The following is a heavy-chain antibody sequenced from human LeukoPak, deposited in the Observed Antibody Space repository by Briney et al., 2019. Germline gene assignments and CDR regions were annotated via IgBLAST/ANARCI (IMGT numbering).Heavy chain of an antibody. CDR1: GFTFSSYA. CDR2: IGGVSTST. D-gene: IGHD3-22*01. CDR3: ARGRGYYFDSSVYYDY. J-gene: IGHJ4*02. V-gene: IGHV3-21*01. Sequence: GGSLRLSCAASGFTFSSYALHWVRQAPGKGLEWVSSIGGVSTSTYYADSVKGRFTISRDNAKDSLYLQLNSLRAEDTAMYFCARGRGYYFDSSVYYDYWGQGTMVTVSS.